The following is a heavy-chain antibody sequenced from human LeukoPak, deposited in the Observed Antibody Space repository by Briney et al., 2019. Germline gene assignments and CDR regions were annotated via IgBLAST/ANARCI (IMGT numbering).Heavy chain of an antibody. CDR1: GFTLSNAW. J-gene: IGHJ4*02. D-gene: IGHD2-2*01. CDR2: IKSEIDAGTT. Sequence: SGGSLRLSCAAPGFTLSNAWMSWVRQAPGKGLEWVGRIKSEIDAGTTDYAAPVRGRFTISRDHTKNTLYLQMNSLKTEDTAVYYCTTQKTEILGDCGATSCSPFDYWGQGTLVTVSS. V-gene: IGHV3-15*01. CDR3: TTQKTEILGDCGATSCSPFDY.